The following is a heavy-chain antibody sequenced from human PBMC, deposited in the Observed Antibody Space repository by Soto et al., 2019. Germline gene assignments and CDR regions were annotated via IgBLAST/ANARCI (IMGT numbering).Heavy chain of an antibody. J-gene: IGHJ4*02. D-gene: IGHD4-17*01. CDR2: IYWDDDK. CDR3: ARTKGSTVTYYFDY. CDR1: GFSLSTRKVG. V-gene: IGHV2-5*02. Sequence: QLTLKESGPTLVNPPQTLTLTCTFSGFSLSTRKVGVGWIRQPPGKALEWLVFIYWDDDKRYSPSLKSRLTITKDTSKNQVVLTMTNMDPVDTATYYCARTKGSTVTYYFDYWGQGTLVTVSS.